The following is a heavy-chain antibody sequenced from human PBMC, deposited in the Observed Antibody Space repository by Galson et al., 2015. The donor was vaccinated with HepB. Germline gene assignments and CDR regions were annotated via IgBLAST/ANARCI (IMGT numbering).Heavy chain of an antibody. V-gene: IGHV4-30-4*07. CDR2: IYSSGSA. Sequence: LSLTCAVSGVSISSGDFSWSWIRQPPGEGLEWIGYIYSSGSAFYNPSLESEVSMSVDTSENYFSLNLTSMTAADSAVYFCARGRLVRGVVYFDYWGQGTLVTVSS. CDR1: GVSISSGDFS. J-gene: IGHJ4*02. CDR3: ARGRLVRGVVYFDY. D-gene: IGHD3-10*01.